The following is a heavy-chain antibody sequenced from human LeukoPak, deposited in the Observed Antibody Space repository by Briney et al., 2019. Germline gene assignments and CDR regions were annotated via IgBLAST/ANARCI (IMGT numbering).Heavy chain of an antibody. CDR3: ARVWGGGQWLVFDY. CDR1: GGSFSGYY. Sequence: PSETLPLTCAVYGGSFSGYYWSWIRQPPGKGLEWIGEINHSGSTNYNPSLKSRVTISVDTSKNQFSLKLSSVTAADTAVYYCARVWGGGQWLVFDYWGQGTLVTVSS. CDR2: INHSGST. V-gene: IGHV4-34*01. J-gene: IGHJ4*02. D-gene: IGHD6-19*01.